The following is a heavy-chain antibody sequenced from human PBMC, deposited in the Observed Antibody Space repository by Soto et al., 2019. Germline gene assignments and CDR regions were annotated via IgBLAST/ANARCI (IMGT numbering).Heavy chain of an antibody. D-gene: IGHD6-19*01. V-gene: IGHV3-23*01. CDR2: ISGSGGST. CDR3: AKDFRYSSGRGWFDP. J-gene: IGHJ5*02. Sequence: TGGSLRLSCAASGFTFTSYVMSWVRQAPGKGLEWVSGISGSGGSTYYADSVKGRFTISRDNSKNTLYVQMNSLRAEDTAVYYCAKDFRYSSGRGWFDPWGQGTLVTVSS. CDR1: GFTFTSYV.